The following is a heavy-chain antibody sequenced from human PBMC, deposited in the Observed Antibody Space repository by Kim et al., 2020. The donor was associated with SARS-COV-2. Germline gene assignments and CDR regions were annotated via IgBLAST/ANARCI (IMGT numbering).Heavy chain of an antibody. D-gene: IGHD3-10*01. CDR2: T. Sequence: TNYAQKLQGRVTMTTETSTSTGYMELRSLRSDDTAVYYCASYPYSGPFDYWGQGTLVTVSS. J-gene: IGHJ4*02. V-gene: IGHV1-18*01. CDR3: ASYPYSGPFDY.